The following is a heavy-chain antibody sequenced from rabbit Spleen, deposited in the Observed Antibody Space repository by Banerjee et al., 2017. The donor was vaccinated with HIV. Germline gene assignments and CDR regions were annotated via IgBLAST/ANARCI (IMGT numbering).Heavy chain of an antibody. D-gene: IGHD1-1*01. J-gene: IGHJ6*01. CDR2: IGAGVSYTT. CDR3: ARDTSSSFSSYGMDL. V-gene: IGHV1S45*01. CDR1: GFSFSANW. Sequence: LEESGGGLVKPGGTLTLTCTVSGFSFSANWICWVRQAPGKGLEWIACIGAGVSYTTYYATWAKGRFTISKTSSTTVTLQMTSLTAADTATYFCARDTSSSFSSYGMDLWGPGTLVTVS.